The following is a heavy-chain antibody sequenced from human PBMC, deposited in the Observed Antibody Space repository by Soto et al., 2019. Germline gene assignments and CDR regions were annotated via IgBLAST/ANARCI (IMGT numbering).Heavy chain of an antibody. D-gene: IGHD3-16*02. CDR3: ARGPYDYVWGSDPPHFDY. CDR1: GFTFSDYY. J-gene: IGHJ4*02. V-gene: IGHV3-11*01. CDR2: ISSSGSTI. Sequence: QVQLVESGGGLVKPGGSLRLSCAASGFTFSDYYMSWIRQAPGKGLEWVSYISSSGSTIYYADSVKGRFTISRDNAKNSLYLQVNSLRAEDTAVFYCARGPYDYVWGSDPPHFDYWGQGTLVTVSS.